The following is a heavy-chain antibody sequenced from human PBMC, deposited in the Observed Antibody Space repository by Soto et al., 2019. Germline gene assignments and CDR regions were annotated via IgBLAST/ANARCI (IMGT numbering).Heavy chain of an antibody. V-gene: IGHV1-18*01. J-gene: IGHJ3*02. CDR1: GYTFTSYG. CDR3: ASFEGVLLWFGELDAFDI. CDR2: ISAYNGNT. Sequence: ASVKVSCKASGYTFTSYGIRWVRQAPGQGLERMGWISAYNGNTNYAQKLQGRVTMTTDTSTGTAYMELRSLRSDDTAVYYCASFEGVLLWFGELDAFDIWGQGTMVTVS. D-gene: IGHD3-10*01.